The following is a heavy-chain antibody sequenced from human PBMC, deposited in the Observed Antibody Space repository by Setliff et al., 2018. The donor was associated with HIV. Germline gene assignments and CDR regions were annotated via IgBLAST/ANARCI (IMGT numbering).Heavy chain of an antibody. Sequence: PSETLSLTCIVSGGSIDNYYWNWVRQSPGKGPEWISNMCLNDKGVITNQNPSLKSRVVMYIDRTKNELSLNLFSATTADTAVYYCARDSNAPYFQHWGQGTLVTVSS. CDR3: ARDSNAPYFQH. CDR1: GGSIDNYY. J-gene: IGHJ1*01. CDR2: MCLNDKGVIT. D-gene: IGHD1-1*01. V-gene: IGHV4-59*01.